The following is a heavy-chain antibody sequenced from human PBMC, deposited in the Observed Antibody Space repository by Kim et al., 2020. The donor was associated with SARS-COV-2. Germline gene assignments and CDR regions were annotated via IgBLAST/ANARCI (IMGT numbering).Heavy chain of an antibody. CDR3: ARDSIGLCSGGSCLPFYYHYGMDV. V-gene: IGHV3-30-3*01. D-gene: IGHD2-15*01. CDR2: ISYDGSNK. Sequence: GGSLRLSCAASGFTFSSYAMHWVRQAPGKGLEWVAVISYDGSNKYYADSVKGRFTISRDNSKNTLYLQMNSLRAEDTAVYYCARDSIGLCSGGSCLPFYYHYGMDVWGQGTTVTVSS. CDR1: GFTFSSYA. J-gene: IGHJ6*02.